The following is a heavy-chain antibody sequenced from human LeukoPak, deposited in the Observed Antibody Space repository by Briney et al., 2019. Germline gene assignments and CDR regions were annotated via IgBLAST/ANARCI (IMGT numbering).Heavy chain of an antibody. CDR2: TYYSGNI. J-gene: IGHJ3*02. CDR3: AKDRGYGYPDVFHI. V-gene: IGHV4-59*01. CDR1: GGSINSYY. D-gene: IGHD5-12*01. Sequence: PSETLSLTCTVSGGSINSYYWSWIRQPPGKGLEWIGNTYYSGNIKYNPSLRSRLTISVDTSKSQFSLKLSSVTTADTAVYYCAKDRGYGYPDVFHIWGQGTMVTVSS.